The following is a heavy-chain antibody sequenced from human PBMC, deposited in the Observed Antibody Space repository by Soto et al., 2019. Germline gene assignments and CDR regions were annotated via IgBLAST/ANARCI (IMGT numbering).Heavy chain of an antibody. J-gene: IGHJ6*02. D-gene: IGHD1-20*01. Sequence: HPGGSLRLSGAASGFTFSSYAMSWVRQAPGKGLEWVSAISGSGGSTYYADSVKGRFTISRDNSKNTLYLQMNSLRAEDTAVYYCAKDIPLPYNWNDPSNGWDYGMDVWGQGTTVTVSS. CDR1: GFTFSSYA. CDR3: AKDIPLPYNWNDPSNGWDYGMDV. V-gene: IGHV3-23*01. CDR2: ISGSGGST.